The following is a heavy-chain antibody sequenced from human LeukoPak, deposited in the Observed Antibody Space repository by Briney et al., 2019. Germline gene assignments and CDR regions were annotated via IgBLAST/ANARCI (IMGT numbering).Heavy chain of an antibody. CDR1: GGSISSYY. J-gene: IGHJ4*02. V-gene: IGHV4-4*07. CDR3: ARGSGSPEY. Sequence: SETLSLTCTVSGGSISSYYWNWIRQSAGRGLEWIGRFYTGGSTNYNPSLKSRVTMSVDTSKNQFSLKLTSVIAADTAVYYCARGSGSPEYWGQGTLVTVSS. D-gene: IGHD1-26*01. CDR2: FYTGGST.